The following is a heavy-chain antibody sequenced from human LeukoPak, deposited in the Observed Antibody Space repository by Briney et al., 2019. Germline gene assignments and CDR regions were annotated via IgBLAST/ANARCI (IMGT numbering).Heavy chain of an antibody. V-gene: IGHV4-59*01. CDR3: AREYGDYGIYY. Sequence: SETLSLTCTVSGGSISSYYWSWIRQPPGKGLEWIGYIYYSGSTNYSPSLKSRVTISVDTSKNQFSLKLSSVTAADTAVYYCAREYGDYGIYYWGQGTLVTVSS. CDR1: GGSISSYY. D-gene: IGHD4-17*01. CDR2: IYYSGST. J-gene: IGHJ4*02.